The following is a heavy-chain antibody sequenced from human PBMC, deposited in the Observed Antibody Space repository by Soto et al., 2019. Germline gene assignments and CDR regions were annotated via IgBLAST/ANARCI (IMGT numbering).Heavy chain of an antibody. CDR1: GFTFSTYA. Sequence: EVQLLESGGGLVQPGGSLRLSCAASGFTFSTYALSWVRQAPGKGLEWVSAITGNGGSTYYADSVKGRFTISRDNSKNTWYQQMKGLRAEDTAVYYCAKISAAPIRWGYDSWGQGPRVTVPS. CDR3: AKISAAPIRWGYDS. D-gene: IGHD5-12*01. CDR2: ITGNGGST. J-gene: IGHJ4*02. V-gene: IGHV3-23*01.